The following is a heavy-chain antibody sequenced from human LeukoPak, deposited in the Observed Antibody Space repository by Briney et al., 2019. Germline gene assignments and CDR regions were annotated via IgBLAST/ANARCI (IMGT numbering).Heavy chain of an antibody. D-gene: IGHD3-3*01. CDR1: GYTFTNYA. CDR2: INAGNGDT. J-gene: IGHJ4*02. CDR3: ARGLWSAHRREYYFDS. V-gene: IGHV1-3*01. Sequence: EASVTVSCTASGYTFTNYAVNWLRQAPGQRLEWMGWINAGNGDTKFSQNYQARVTITRDASASTAYMELSSLTSEDTAVYFCARGLWSAHRREYYFDSWGQGTLVTVSS.